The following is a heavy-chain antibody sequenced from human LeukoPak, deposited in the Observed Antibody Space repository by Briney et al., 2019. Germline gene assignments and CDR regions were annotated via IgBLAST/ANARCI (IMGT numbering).Heavy chain of an antibody. Sequence: GGSLRLSCAASGFTVSSNYMSWVRQAPGKGLEWVSVIYSGGSTYYADSVKGRFTISRDNSKNTLYLQMNSLRAEDTAVYYCARVGIAAAGTYYFDYWGQGTRVTVSS. CDR1: GFTVSSNY. CDR2: IYSGGST. J-gene: IGHJ4*02. CDR3: ARVGIAAAGTYYFDY. D-gene: IGHD6-13*01. V-gene: IGHV3-53*01.